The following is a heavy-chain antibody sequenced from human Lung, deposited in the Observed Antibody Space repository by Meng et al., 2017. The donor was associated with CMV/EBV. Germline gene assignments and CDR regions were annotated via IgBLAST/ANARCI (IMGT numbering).Heavy chain of an antibody. CDR2: VYYSGSP. CDR1: GGSISSRTYY. J-gene: IGHJ4*03. V-gene: IGHV4-39*07. CDR3: ARDAPGRSGDAFSL. D-gene: IGHD1-26*01. Sequence: ESLKISCTVSGGSISSRTYYWAWLRQPPGKGLDWIGSVYYSGSPHYNPSLKSRVTISVDTSKNQFSLTLRSVTAADTAVYCCARDAPGRSGDAFSLWGQGTLVTVSS.